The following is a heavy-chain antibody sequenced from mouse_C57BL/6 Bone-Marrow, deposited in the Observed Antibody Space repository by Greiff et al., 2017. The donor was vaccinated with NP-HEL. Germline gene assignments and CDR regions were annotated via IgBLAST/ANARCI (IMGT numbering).Heavy chain of an antibody. D-gene: IGHD1-1*01. CDR3: AREVVITTVAPFAY. Sequence: EVQLQQSGPVLVKPGASVKMSCKASGYTFTDYYMNWVKQSHGKSLEWIGVINPYNGGTSYNQKFKGKATLTVDKSSSTAYMELNSLTSEDSAVYYCAREVVITTVAPFAYWGQGTLVTVSA. CDR1: GYTFTDYY. J-gene: IGHJ3*01. CDR2: INPYNGGT. V-gene: IGHV1-19*01.